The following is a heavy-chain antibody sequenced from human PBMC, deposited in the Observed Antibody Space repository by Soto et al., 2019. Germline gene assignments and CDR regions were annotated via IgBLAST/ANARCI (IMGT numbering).Heavy chain of an antibody. V-gene: IGHV4-30-4*01. D-gene: IGHD3-10*01. CDR3: ALVGGFGATTIDY. Sequence: QVKLQESGPGLVKPSQTLSLTCTVSGGSVSTGDYYWSWIRQPPGKGLEWIGYIYYSGSTYYSPSLKSRVAISVDTSKTEVSRKLSSVTAADTAVYYCALVGGFGATTIDYWGQGTLVTVSS. J-gene: IGHJ4*02. CDR1: GGSVSTGDYY. CDR2: IYYSGST.